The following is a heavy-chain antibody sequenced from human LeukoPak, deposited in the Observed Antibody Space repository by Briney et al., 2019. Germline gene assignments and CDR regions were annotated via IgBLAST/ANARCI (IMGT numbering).Heavy chain of an antibody. CDR3: AKGRILWFGEQSDFDY. CDR1: GFTFTKYG. D-gene: IGHD3-10*01. CDR2: ISDSGAYT. J-gene: IGHJ4*02. V-gene: IGHV3-23*01. Sequence: GGSLRLSCAASGFTFTKYGMSWVRQAPGKGLEWISTISDSGAYTYYADFVKGRFTVSRDNSKNMVFLEVNSLRAEDTATYFCAKGRILWFGEQSDFDYWGQGTLVTVSS.